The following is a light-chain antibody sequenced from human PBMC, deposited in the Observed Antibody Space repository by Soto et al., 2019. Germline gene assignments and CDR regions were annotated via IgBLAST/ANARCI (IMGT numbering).Light chain of an antibody. CDR3: ATWDDSLRGVL. J-gene: IGLJ2*01. Sequence: QPVLTQPPSASGTPGQRVTISCSGGSSNIGSNYAYWYRQLPGTAPKLVIYANSQRPSGVPDRFSGCKSGTSASLAISGRRSDDEADYYCATWDDSLRGVLFGGGTKVTVL. CDR1: SSNIGSNY. V-gene: IGLV1-47*01. CDR2: ANS.